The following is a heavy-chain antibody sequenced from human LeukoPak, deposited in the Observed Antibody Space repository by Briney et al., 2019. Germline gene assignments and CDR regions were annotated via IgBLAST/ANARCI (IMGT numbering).Heavy chain of an antibody. CDR2: ISWNSGSI. J-gene: IGHJ6*02. CDR3: ANAREYYEYYGMDV. CDR1: GFTFDDYA. V-gene: IGHV3-9*01. Sequence: GGSLRLSCAASGFTFDDYAMHWVRQAPGKGLEWVSGISWNSGSIGYADSVKGRFTISRDNAKNSLYLQMNSLRAEDTALYYCANAREYYEYYGMDVWGQGTTVTVSS.